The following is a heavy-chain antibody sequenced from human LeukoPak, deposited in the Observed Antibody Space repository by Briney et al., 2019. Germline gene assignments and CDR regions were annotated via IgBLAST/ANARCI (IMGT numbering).Heavy chain of an antibody. CDR3: ARELSGWYFDS. Sequence: PGGSLRLSCAASGFTFSSHAMHWVRQAPGKGLEWVAIISYDGSDKYYADSVKGRFSISRDQSKNTLYLQMNSLRPEDTAVYYCARELSGWYFDSWGQGTLVTVSS. D-gene: IGHD6-19*01. J-gene: IGHJ4*02. CDR2: ISYDGSDK. V-gene: IGHV3-30-3*01. CDR1: GFTFSSHA.